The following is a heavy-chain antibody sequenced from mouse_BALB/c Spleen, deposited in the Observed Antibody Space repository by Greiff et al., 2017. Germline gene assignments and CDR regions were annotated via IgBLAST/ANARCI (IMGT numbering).Heavy chain of an antibody. V-gene: IGHV1-7*01. J-gene: IGHJ2*01. CDR3: ARFPGFDY. Sequence: VQLQESGAELAKPGASVKMSCKASGYTFTSYWMHWVKQRPGQGLEWIGYINPSTGYTEYNQKFKDKATLTADKSSSTAYMQLSSLTSEDSAVYYCARFPGFDYWGQGTTLTVSS. CDR1: GYTFTSYW. CDR2: INPSTGYT.